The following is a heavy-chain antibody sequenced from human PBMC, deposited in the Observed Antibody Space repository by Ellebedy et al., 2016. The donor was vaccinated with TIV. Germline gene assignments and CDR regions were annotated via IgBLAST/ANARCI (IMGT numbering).Heavy chain of an antibody. CDR3: ARGYSGYDSYNWFDP. J-gene: IGHJ5*02. CDR1: GGSISSSNW. CDR2: IYHSGST. D-gene: IGHD5-12*01. Sequence: MPSETLSLTCAVSGGSISSSNWWSWVRQPPGKGLEWIGEIYHSGSTNYNPSLKSRVTISVDQSKNQFSLKLSSVTAADTAVYYCARGYSGYDSYNWFDPWGQGTLVTVSS. V-gene: IGHV4-4*02.